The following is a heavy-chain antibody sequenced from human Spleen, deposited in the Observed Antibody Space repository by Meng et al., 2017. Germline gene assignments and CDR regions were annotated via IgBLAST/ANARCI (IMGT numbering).Heavy chain of an antibody. CDR3: TRSIPRVANSNGWYLTPPQY. D-gene: IGHD6-19*01. Sequence: ASVKVSCKASGYTFTSYDINWVRQATGQGLEWMGWMNSNSGNTVYAQKFQGRVTMTRNTSISTAYMDLGSLRSEDTAVYYCTRSIPRVANSNGWYLTPPQYWGQGTLVTVSS. V-gene: IGHV1-8*01. CDR1: GYTFTSYD. CDR2: MNSNSGNT. J-gene: IGHJ4*02.